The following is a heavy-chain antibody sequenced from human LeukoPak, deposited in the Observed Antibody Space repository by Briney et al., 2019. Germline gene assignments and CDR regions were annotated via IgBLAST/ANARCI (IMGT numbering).Heavy chain of an antibody. D-gene: IGHD6-13*01. CDR2: IYTSGST. Sequence: PSETLSLTCTVSGGSISSGSYYWSWIRQPAGKGLEWIGRIYTSGSTNYNPSLKSRVTISVDTSKNQFSLKLSSVTAADSAVYYCAREVGSSWYRGGYFDYWGQGTLVTVSS. CDR3: AREVGSSWYRGGYFDY. J-gene: IGHJ4*02. V-gene: IGHV4-61*02. CDR1: GGSISSGSYY.